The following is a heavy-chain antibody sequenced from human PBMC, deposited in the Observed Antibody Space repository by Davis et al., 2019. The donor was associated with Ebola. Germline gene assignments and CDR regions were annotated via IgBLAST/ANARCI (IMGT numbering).Heavy chain of an antibody. CDR1: GGSISSGGYS. J-gene: IGHJ4*02. Sequence: SETLSLTCAVSGGSISSGGYSWSWIRQPPGKRLEWIGFVYSSGSTYYNPSLESRLTMSVDTSKNQFSLKLRSVTAADTAVYYCARVEAAAGVDYWGQGTLVTVSS. CDR3: ARVEAAAGVDY. D-gene: IGHD6-13*01. CDR2: VYSSGST. V-gene: IGHV4-30-4*07.